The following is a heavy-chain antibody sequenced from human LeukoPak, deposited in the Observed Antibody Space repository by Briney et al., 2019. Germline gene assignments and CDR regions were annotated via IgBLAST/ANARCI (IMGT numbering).Heavy chain of an antibody. J-gene: IGHJ4*02. CDR1: GYSISSGYY. V-gene: IGHV4-38-2*02. CDR3: ARVDGLGYHFDY. CDR2: INHSGST. Sequence: SETLSLTCTVSGYSISSGYYWGWIRQPPGKGLEWIGEINHSGSTNYNPSLKSRVTISVDTSKNQFSLKLSSVTAADTAVYYCARVDGLGYHFDYWGQGTLVTVSS. D-gene: IGHD3/OR15-3a*01.